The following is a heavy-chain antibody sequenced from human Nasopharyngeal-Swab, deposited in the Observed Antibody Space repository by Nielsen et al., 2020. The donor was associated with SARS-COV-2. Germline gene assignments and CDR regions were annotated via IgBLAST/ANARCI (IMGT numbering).Heavy chain of an antibody. CDR2: ISSSSSYT. V-gene: IGHV3-11*03. CDR1: GFTFSDYY. Sequence: GESLKISCAASGFTFSDYYMSWIRQAPGKGLEWVSYISSSSSYTNYADSVKGRFTISRDNAKNSLYLQMNSLRAEDTAVYYCAGGGGFPEGDYWGQGTLVTVSS. CDR3: AGGGGFPEGDY. J-gene: IGHJ4*02. D-gene: IGHD3-16*01.